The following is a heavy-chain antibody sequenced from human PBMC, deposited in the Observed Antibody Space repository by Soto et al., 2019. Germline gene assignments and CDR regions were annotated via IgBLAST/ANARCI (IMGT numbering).Heavy chain of an antibody. CDR2: IIPIFGTA. J-gene: IGHJ6*02. CDR1: GGTFSSYA. V-gene: IGHV1-69*01. Sequence: QVQLVQSGAEVKKPESSVKVSCKASGGTFSSYAISWVRQAPGQGLEWMGGIIPIFGTANYAQKFQGRVTITADESTSTAYMELSSLRSEDTAVYYCARNGIVVVPAAIPDYYYYGMDVWGQGTTVTVSS. D-gene: IGHD2-2*01. CDR3: ARNGIVVVPAAIPDYYYYGMDV.